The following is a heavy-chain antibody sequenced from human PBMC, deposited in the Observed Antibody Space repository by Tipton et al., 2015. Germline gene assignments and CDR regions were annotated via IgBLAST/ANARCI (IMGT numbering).Heavy chain of an antibody. V-gene: IGHV4-59*01. CDR2: ISYTDNA. CDR3: ARDLEHGMDV. CDR1: GASLSNYY. Sequence: TLSLTCTVSGASLSNYYWSWIRQPPGKGLEWLGYISYTDNAHYNPSLESRLTISLDTSKNQFSLTLNSVTAADTAVYYCARDLEHGMDVWGQGTTVTVSS. D-gene: IGHD5-24*01. J-gene: IGHJ6*02.